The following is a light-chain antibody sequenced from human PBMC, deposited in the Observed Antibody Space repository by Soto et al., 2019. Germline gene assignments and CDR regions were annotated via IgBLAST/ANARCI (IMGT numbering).Light chain of an antibody. CDR2: GAS. Sequence: EIVMTSSPATLSVSPGERATLTCRASQSVSSNLAWYQQKPGQVPSLLIFGASTRATGIPARFSGSGSGTEFTLTISSLQPDDFATYYCQHYNSYSEAFGQGTKVDIK. CDR3: QHYNSYSEA. J-gene: IGKJ1*01. CDR1: QSVSSN. V-gene: IGKV3-15*01.